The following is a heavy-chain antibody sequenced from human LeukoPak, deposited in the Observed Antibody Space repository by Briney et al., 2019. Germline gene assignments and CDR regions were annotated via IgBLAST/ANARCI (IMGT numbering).Heavy chain of an antibody. J-gene: IGHJ4*02. D-gene: IGHD3-10*01. CDR2: IYHSGST. CDR3: ARGYGSGSYSQPYFDY. V-gene: IGHV4-38-2*02. CDR1: GYSISSGYY. Sequence: PSETLSLTCTVSGYSISSGYYWGWIRQPPGKGLEWIGSIYHSGSTYYNPSLKSRVTISVDTSKNQFSLKLSSVTAADTAVYYCARGYGSGSYSQPYFDYWGQGTLVTVSS.